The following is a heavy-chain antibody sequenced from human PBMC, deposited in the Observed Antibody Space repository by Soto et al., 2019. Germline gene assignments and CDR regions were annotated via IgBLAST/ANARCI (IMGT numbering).Heavy chain of an antibody. V-gene: IGHV3-33*01. Sequence: QVQLVESGGGVVQPGRSLRLSCAASGFTFDNFGMHWVRQAPGKGLEWVSVIYYDGSKKYYADSVRGRFTISRDNSKNMLYLQMDSRRAEDTATYYCARSPRVRGGTASRGCWGQGTLVTVSS. D-gene: IGHD3-10*01. CDR2: IYYDGSKK. CDR1: GFTFDNFG. J-gene: IGHJ4*02. CDR3: ARSPRVRGGTASRGC.